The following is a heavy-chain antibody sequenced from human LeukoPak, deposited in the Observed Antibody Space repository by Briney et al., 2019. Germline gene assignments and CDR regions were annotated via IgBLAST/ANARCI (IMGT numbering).Heavy chain of an antibody. Sequence: GRSLRLSCAASGFTFSSYGMHWVRQIPGKGLVWVSRMYGDMRDISYADSVKGRFTISRDNAKNTVYLQMNSLRGEDTAVYYCARDLGLRGSTWGQGTLVTVSS. J-gene: IGHJ5*02. D-gene: IGHD5-12*01. CDR2: MYGDMRDI. V-gene: IGHV3-74*01. CDR1: GFTFSSYG. CDR3: ARDLGLRGST.